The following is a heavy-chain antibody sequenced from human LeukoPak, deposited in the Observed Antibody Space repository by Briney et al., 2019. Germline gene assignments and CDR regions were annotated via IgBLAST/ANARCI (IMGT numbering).Heavy chain of an antibody. V-gene: IGHV3-23*01. CDR2: ITGRDGTT. CDR3: AKWGDYDILTGYYVSDY. D-gene: IGHD3-9*01. J-gene: IGHJ4*02. Sequence: GTSLTLSCAPCGVPFSYYPMSGLPQPPGKGREGVATITGRDGTTYYADSVKGRFTISRDNSKNTLSLQMNSLRAEDTAVYYCAKWGDYDILTGYYVSDYWGQGTLVTVS. CDR1: GVPFSYYP.